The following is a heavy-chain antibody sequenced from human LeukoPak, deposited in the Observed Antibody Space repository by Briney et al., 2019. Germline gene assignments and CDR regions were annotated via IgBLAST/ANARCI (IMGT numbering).Heavy chain of an antibody. J-gene: IGHJ3*02. CDR2: IKQDGREE. D-gene: IGHD2-15*01. Sequence: PGGSLRLSCAASGFTFSSYWMSCLRQAPGKGLEWVANIKQDGREEFYVDCVKARFTISRDNAKNSLYLQINSLRAEDTAVYYCARVNWFFVVVVAASDAFDIWGQGTMVTVSS. V-gene: IGHV3-7*01. CDR3: ARVNWFFVVVVAASDAFDI. CDR1: GFTFSSYW.